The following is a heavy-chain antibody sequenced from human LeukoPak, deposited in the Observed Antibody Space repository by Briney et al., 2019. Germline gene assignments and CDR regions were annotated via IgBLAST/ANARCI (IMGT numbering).Heavy chain of an antibody. Sequence: PSGTLSLTCAVSGGSISSSNWWSWVRQPPGKGLEGIGEIYHSGSTNYNPSLKSRVTISVDKSKNQFSLKLSSVTAADTAVYYCARRRNSSSWYGGWFDPWGQGTLVTVSS. J-gene: IGHJ5*02. CDR2: IYHSGST. V-gene: IGHV4-4*02. CDR3: ARRRNSSSWYGGWFDP. CDR1: GGSISSSNW. D-gene: IGHD6-13*01.